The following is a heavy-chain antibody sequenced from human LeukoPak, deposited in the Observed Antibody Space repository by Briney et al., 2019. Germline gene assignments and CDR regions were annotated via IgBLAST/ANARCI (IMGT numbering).Heavy chain of an antibody. Sequence: SETLSLTCAVYGGSFSGYYWSWIRQPPGKGLEWIGEIDHSGSTNYNPSLKSRVTISVDTSKNQFSLKLTSVTAADTAVYYCAATGPDSRGWSPFDYWGQGTLVTVSS. J-gene: IGHJ4*02. D-gene: IGHD6-19*01. CDR2: IDHSGST. V-gene: IGHV4-34*01. CDR3: AATGPDSRGWSPFDY. CDR1: GGSFSGYY.